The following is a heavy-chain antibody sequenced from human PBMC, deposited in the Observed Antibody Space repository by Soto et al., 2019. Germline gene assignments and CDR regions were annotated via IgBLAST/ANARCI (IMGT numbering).Heavy chain of an antibody. CDR2: IYDVDGS. J-gene: IGHJ3*01. Sequence: DVQLVESGGGLMQPGESLRLSCAASGLTVSGKKYVAWVRQAPGKGLAWVSAIYDVDGSFYADSVKGRFTTSSDSSKTTVYLQMNGLRPDDTAVYYCATWHEREHAYDVWGQGTTVTVSS. CDR3: ATWHEREHAYDV. D-gene: IGHD1-1*01. V-gene: IGHV3-53*01. CDR1: GLTVSGKKY.